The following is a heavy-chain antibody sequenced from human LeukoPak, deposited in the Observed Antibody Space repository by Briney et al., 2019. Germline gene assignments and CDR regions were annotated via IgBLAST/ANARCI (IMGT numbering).Heavy chain of an antibody. CDR3: ATSRVFDY. CDR2: INSAGDNI. Sequence: GGSLRLSCVASGFTFSDYFMSWIRQAPGKGLEWLSFINSAGDNIYYADSVKGRFTISRDNAKKTLYLEMNSLRMEDTAIYYCATSRVFDYWGQGTLVTVSS. V-gene: IGHV3-11*04. J-gene: IGHJ4*02. CDR1: GFTFSDYF.